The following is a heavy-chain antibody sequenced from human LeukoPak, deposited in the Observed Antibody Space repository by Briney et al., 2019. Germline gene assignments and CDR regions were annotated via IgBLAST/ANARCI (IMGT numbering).Heavy chain of an antibody. Sequence: PGGSLRLSCAASGFTFSSYGMHWVRQAPGKGLEWVAVISYDGSNKYYADSVKGRFTISRDNSKNTLYLQMNSLRAEDTAVYYCAKVFDYGDYVSHYYYYYMDVWGKGTTVTVSS. J-gene: IGHJ6*03. CDR3: AKVFDYGDYVSHYYYYYMDV. CDR1: GFTFSSYG. CDR2: ISYDGSNK. D-gene: IGHD4-17*01. V-gene: IGHV3-30*18.